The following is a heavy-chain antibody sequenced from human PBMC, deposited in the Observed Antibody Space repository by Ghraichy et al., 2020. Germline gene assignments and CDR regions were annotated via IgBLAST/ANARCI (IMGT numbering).Heavy chain of an antibody. CDR3: ARSGNYYDSSGYYYAFDI. J-gene: IGHJ3*02. Sequence: GGSLRLSCAASGFTFSSYSMNWVRQAPGKGLEWVSSISSSSSYIYYADSVKGRFTISRDNAKNSLYLQMNSLRAEDTAVYYCARSGNYYDSSGYYYAFDIGGQGTMVTVSS. CDR2: ISSSSSYI. D-gene: IGHD3-22*01. CDR1: GFTFSSYS. V-gene: IGHV3-21*01.